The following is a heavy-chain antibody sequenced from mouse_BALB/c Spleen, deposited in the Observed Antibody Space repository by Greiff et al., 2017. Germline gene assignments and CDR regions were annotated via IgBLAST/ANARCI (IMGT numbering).Heavy chain of an antibody. D-gene: IGHD2-10*02. Sequence: EVQRVESGGGLVQPGGSRKLSCAASGFTFSSFGMHWVRQAPEKGLEWVAYISSGSSTIYYADTVKGRFTISRDNPKNTLFLQMTSLRSEDTAMYYCARRYGNYAWFAYWGQGTLVTVSA. V-gene: IGHV5-17*02. J-gene: IGHJ3*01. CDR3: ARRYGNYAWFAY. CDR2: ISSGSSTI. CDR1: GFTFSSFG.